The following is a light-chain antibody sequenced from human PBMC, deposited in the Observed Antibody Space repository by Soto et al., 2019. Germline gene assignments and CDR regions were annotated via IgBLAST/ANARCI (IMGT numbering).Light chain of an antibody. CDR2: GAS. CDR3: QQYNNWSPVT. Sequence: EIVMTQSPATLSVSPGERATLSCRASQSVSSNLAWYQQKPGQAPRLLIYGASPRATGIPARFSGSGYGTELTLTIGSLQSEDFAVFYCQQYNNWSPVTFGQATKLEIK. V-gene: IGKV3-15*01. J-gene: IGKJ1*01. CDR1: QSVSSN.